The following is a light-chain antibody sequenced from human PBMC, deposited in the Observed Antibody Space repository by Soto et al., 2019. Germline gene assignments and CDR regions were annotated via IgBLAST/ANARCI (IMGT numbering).Light chain of an antibody. CDR1: QDIRDD. J-gene: IGKJ1*01. CDR3: LQHTTFPWT. Sequence: DIQMTQSPSSLSASVGDRVTITCRASQDIRDDLGWYQQKPGKAPQRLIFGASSLQSGVPSRFSGSGSGTEFSLTISSLQPEDFATYYRLQHTTFPWTFGQGTKVEVK. V-gene: IGKV1-17*01. CDR2: GAS.